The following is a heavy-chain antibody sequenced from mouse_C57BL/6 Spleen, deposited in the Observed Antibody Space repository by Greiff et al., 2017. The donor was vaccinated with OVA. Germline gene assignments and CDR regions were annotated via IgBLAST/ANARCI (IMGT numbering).Heavy chain of an antibody. J-gene: IGHJ2*01. CDR3: AGRYDYADYFDY. CDR2: IDPSDSYT. D-gene: IGHD2-4*01. V-gene: IGHV1-50*01. Sequence: QVQLQQPGAELVKPGASVKLSCKASGYTFTSYWMQWVKQRPGQGLEWIGEIDPSDSYTNYNQKFKGKATLTVDTSSSTAYMQLSSLTSEDSAVYYCAGRYDYADYFDYWGQGTTLTVSS. CDR1: GYTFTSYW.